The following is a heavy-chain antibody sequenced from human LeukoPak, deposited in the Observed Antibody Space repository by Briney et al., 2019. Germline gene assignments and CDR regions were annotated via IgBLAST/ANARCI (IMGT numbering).Heavy chain of an antibody. D-gene: IGHD3-9*01. CDR3: ARRGPLRYFDWLLSPFDY. V-gene: IGHV4-39*07. Sequence: ETLSLTCTVSGGSISSGSYYWSWIRQPPGKGLEWIGEINHSGSTNYNPSLKSRVTISVDTSKNQFSLKLSSVTAADTAVYYCARRGPLRYFDWLLSPFDYWGQGTLVTVSS. CDR2: INHSGST. J-gene: IGHJ4*02. CDR1: GGSISSGSYY.